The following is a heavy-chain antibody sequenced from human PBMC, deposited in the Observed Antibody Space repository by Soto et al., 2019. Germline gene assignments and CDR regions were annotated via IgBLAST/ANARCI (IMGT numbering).Heavy chain of an antibody. CDR3: EWAKRGYCSSTSCYKNWFDP. V-gene: IGHV4-59*12. D-gene: IGHD2-2*02. J-gene: IGHJ5*02. CDR2: IYYSGST. Sequence: SETLSLTCTVSGGSISSYYWSWIRQPPGKGLEWIGYIYYSGSTNYNPFLKSRVTISVDTSKNQFSLKLSSVTAADTAVYYCEWAKRGYCSSTSCYKNWFDPWGQGTLVTVSS. CDR1: GGSISSYY.